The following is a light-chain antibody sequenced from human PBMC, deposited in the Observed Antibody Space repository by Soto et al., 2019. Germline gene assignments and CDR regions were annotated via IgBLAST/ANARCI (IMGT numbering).Light chain of an antibody. V-gene: IGKV3-15*01. CDR2: GAS. J-gene: IGKJ2*01. Sequence: EIVMKQSRASLSVSPGDGATLSCRASQSVASNVAWYQQKPGQGPRLLIHGASTRAVGVPARFSGSGSGTYFTLTISSLQSEDFAVYYCQQYHNWPPQYTFGQGTKLQIK. CDR1: QSVASN. CDR3: QQYHNWPPQYT.